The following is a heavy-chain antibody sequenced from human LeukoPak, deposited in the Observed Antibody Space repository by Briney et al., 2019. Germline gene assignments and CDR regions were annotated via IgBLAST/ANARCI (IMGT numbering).Heavy chain of an antibody. CDR3: TTDTKSFFPPYYYYYYMDV. CDR1: GFTFSNVW. D-gene: IGHD2/OR15-2a*01. CDR2: IKSKTDGGTT. Sequence: GGSLRLSCAASGFTFSNVWMSWVRQAPGKGLEWVGRIKSKTDGGTTDYAAPVKGRFTISRDDSKNTLYLQMNSLKTEDTAVYYCTTDTKSFFPPYYYYYYMDVWGKGTTVTVSS. J-gene: IGHJ6*03. V-gene: IGHV3-15*01.